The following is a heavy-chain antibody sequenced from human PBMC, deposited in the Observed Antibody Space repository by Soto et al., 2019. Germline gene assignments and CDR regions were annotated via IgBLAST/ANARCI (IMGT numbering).Heavy chain of an antibody. Sequence: QMQLVQSGPEVKKPGTSVKVSCKASGFTFTSSAVQWVRQARGQRLEWIGWIVVGSGNTNYEQKFQERVTITRDMSTSTAYMELSSLSSEDTAVYYCAPNPWISNYYGMYVWAQGTTVTVSS. V-gene: IGHV1-58*01. CDR1: GFTFTSSA. CDR2: IVVGSGNT. D-gene: IGHD1-1*01. CDR3: APNPWISNYYGMYV. J-gene: IGHJ6*02.